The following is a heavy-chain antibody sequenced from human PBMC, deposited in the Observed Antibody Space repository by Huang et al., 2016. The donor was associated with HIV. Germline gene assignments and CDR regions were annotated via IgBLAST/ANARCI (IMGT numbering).Heavy chain of an antibody. CDR3: TTWSLTAAGGN. CDR1: GFTLSQVW. D-gene: IGHD6-13*01. Sequence: EVQLVESGGGLVKPGSSLSVSGEAFGFTLSQVWMSWVGQVPGKGLEWVARSKSKNDGGTTDYAAPVKDRFRISRDDSKSIMYLEMNNLKSDDTATYYCTTWSLTAAGGNWGQGTLVTVSS. V-gene: IGHV3-15*01. J-gene: IGHJ4*02. CDR2: SKSKNDGGTT.